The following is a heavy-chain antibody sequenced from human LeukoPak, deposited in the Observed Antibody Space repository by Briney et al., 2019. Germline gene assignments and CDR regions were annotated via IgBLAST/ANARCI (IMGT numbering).Heavy chain of an antibody. J-gene: IGHJ4*02. CDR3: ARAYGWELLGDVFDY. D-gene: IGHD1-26*01. Sequence: SSETLSLTCTVSGGSISSYYWSWIRQPPGEGLEWIGYIYYSGSTNYNPSLKSRVTISVDTSKNQFSLKLSSVTAADTAVYYCARAYGWELLGDVFDYWGQGTLVTVSS. V-gene: IGHV4-59*01. CDR1: GGSISSYY. CDR2: IYYSGST.